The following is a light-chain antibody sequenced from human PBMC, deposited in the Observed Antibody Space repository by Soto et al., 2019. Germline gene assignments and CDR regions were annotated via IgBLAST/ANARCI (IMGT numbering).Light chain of an antibody. V-gene: IGLV2-23*02. CDR2: EVS. J-gene: IGLJ3*02. CDR1: SNDVGSYNR. CDR3: CSYASCGTWV. Sequence: QSALTQPASVSGSPGQSITISCTGASNDVGSYNRVSWNQQHPGKAPKLMIYEVSKRPSGVSDRFSGSKSGNTASLTISVLQAEDEADYYCCSYASCGTWVFGRGTKVRVL.